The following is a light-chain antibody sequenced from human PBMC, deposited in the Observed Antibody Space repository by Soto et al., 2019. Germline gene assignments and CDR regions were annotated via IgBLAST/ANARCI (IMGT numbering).Light chain of an antibody. CDR2: GAS. Sequence: EIVLTQSPGTLSLSPGDRATLSCRASQSVYSNSLAWYQQKSGQAPRLLIFGASNRATGIPDRFSGRGSGTEFTLTISRLEPEDFAVYYCQQYGSSPFTFGQGTTLETK. CDR1: QSVYSNS. V-gene: IGKV3-20*01. J-gene: IGKJ2*01. CDR3: QQYGSSPFT.